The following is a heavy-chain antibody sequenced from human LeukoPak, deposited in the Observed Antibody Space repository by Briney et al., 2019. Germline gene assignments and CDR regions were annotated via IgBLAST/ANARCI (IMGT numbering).Heavy chain of an antibody. D-gene: IGHD3-3*01. CDR3: ARAEWLQPFDF. CDR1: GLIFSDNY. J-gene: IGHJ4*02. V-gene: IGHV3-11*01. Sequence: GGSLRLSCAASGLIFSDNYMSWIRQAPGKGLEWVSYISSSGSTIYYADSVKGRFTISRDNTKNSLYLQMNSLRAEDTAVYYCARAEWLQPFDFWGRGTLVTVSS. CDR2: ISSSGSTI.